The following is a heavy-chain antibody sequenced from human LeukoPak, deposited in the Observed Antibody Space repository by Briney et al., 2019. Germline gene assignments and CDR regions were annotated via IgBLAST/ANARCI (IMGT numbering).Heavy chain of an antibody. Sequence: GGSLRLSCAASGFTFDDYTMHWVRQAPGKGLEWVSLISWDGGSTYYADSVKGRFTISRDNSKNTLYVQMNSLRAEDTAVYYCAKTRYVGDYGDYSLLGSWGQGTLVTVSS. V-gene: IGHV3-43*01. J-gene: IGHJ5*02. D-gene: IGHD4-17*01. CDR3: AKTRYVGDYGDYSLLGS. CDR1: GFTFDDYT. CDR2: ISWDGGST.